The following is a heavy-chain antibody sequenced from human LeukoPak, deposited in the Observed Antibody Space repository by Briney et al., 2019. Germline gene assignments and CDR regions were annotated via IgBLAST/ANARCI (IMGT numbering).Heavy chain of an antibody. CDR3: ARLIPDTAMDMYYFDY. J-gene: IGHJ4*02. Sequence: SQTLSLTCAISGDSVSSNSAAWNWIRQSPSRGLEWLGRTYYRSKWYNDYAVSVKSRITINPDTSKNQFSLQLNSVAPEDTAVYYCARLIPDTAMDMYYFDYWGQGTLVTVSS. D-gene: IGHD5-18*01. CDR1: GDSVSSNSAA. CDR2: TYYRSKWYN. V-gene: IGHV6-1*01.